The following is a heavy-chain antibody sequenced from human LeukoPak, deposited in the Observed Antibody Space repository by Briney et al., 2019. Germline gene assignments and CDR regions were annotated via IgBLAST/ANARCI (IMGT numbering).Heavy chain of an antibody. Sequence: ASVKVSCKVSGYTLSELSMHWVRQAPGKGLEWMGGFDPEDGEAIYAQKFQGRVTMTKDTSTDIGYMELSSLRSEDTAVYYCAAGRPYSLLDYWGQGTLVTVSS. CDR2: FDPEDGEA. CDR3: AAGRPYSLLDY. CDR1: GYTLSELS. V-gene: IGHV1-24*01. J-gene: IGHJ4*02. D-gene: IGHD5-18*01.